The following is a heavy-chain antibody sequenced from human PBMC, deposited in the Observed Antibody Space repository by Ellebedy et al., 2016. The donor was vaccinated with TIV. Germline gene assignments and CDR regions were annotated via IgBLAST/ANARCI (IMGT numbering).Heavy chain of an antibody. CDR2: ISISSDLI. J-gene: IGHJ4*02. CDR1: GFTFSTYT. V-gene: IGHV3-21*01. D-gene: IGHD1-7*01. Sequence: GGSLRLXXAASGFTFSTYTMDWVRQAPGKGLEWVSSISISSDLIFYADSVRGRVTISRDNAKNSVYLQISSLRADDTAVYYGARNVNYAHDYWGQGTLVTVSS. CDR3: ARNVNYAHDY.